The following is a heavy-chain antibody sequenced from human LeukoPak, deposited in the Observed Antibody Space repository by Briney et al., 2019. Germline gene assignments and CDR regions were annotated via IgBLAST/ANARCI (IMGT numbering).Heavy chain of an antibody. J-gene: IGHJ4*02. Sequence: GGSLRLSCAASGFTFSSYDMSWVRQPPGKGLEWVSTISGSGGSTYFADSVKGRFTISRDNSKNTLYLQMNSLRAEDTAVYYCAKYMVRGIIRSPFDYWGQGTLVTVSS. V-gene: IGHV3-23*01. CDR3: AKYMVRGIIRSPFDY. CDR2: ISGSGGST. D-gene: IGHD3-10*01. CDR1: GFTFSSYD.